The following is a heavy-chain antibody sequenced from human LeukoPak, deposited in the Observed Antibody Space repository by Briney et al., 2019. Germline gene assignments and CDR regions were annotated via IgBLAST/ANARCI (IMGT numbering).Heavy chain of an antibody. D-gene: IGHD2-15*01. CDR3: ATLKELLEGYYYYYGMDV. J-gene: IGHJ6*02. Sequence: PSQTLSLTCTVSGGSISSGGYYWSWIRQHPGKGLEWIGYIYYSGSTHYNPSLKSRVTISVDTSKNQFSLKLSSVTAADTAVYYCATLKELLEGYYYYYGMDVWGQGTTVTVSS. V-gene: IGHV4-31*03. CDR1: GGSISSGGYY. CDR2: IYYSGST.